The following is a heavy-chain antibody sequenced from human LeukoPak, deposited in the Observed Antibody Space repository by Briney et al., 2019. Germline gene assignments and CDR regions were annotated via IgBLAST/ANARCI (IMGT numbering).Heavy chain of an antibody. CDR2: IYYSGST. V-gene: IGHV4-39*02. J-gene: IGHJ6*03. D-gene: IGHD1-14*01. CDR1: GGSISSSTYY. Sequence: SETLSLTCTVSGGSISSSTYYWGWLRQPPGKGLEWIGSIYYSGSTYYNPSLKSRVTISVDTSKNQFSLKLSSVTAADTAVYYCAREPPPYYMDVWGKGTTVTVSS. CDR3: AREPPPYYMDV.